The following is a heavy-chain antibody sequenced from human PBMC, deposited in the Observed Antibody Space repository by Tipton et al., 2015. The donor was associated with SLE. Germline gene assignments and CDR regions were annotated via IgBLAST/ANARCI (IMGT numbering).Heavy chain of an antibody. Sequence: SLRLSCAASGFTFSDFWMYWVRQAPGKGLVWVGRIIGDASGANYADSVTGRFTISRDNAKNTLYLQMNGLRAEDTALYYCAKTEQYLDWFSEGTDSYYYMDVWGKGTAVTVSS. J-gene: IGHJ6*03. V-gene: IGHV3-74*01. CDR1: GFTFSDFW. CDR2: IIGDASGA. D-gene: IGHD3-9*01. CDR3: AKTEQYLDWFSEGTDSYYYMDV.